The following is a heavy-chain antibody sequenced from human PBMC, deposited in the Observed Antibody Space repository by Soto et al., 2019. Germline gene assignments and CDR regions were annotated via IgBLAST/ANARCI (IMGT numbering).Heavy chain of an antibody. J-gene: IGHJ4*02. CDR3: AKVIGPAYDFWSGPPFDY. D-gene: IGHD3-3*01. CDR2: ISYDGSNK. V-gene: IGHV3-30*18. CDR1: GFTFSSYG. Sequence: GGSLRLSCTASGFTFSSYGMHWVRQAPGKGLEWVAVISYDGSNKYYADSVKGRFTISRDNSKNTLYLQMNSLRAEDTAVYYCAKVIGPAYDFWSGPPFDYWGQGTLVTVSS.